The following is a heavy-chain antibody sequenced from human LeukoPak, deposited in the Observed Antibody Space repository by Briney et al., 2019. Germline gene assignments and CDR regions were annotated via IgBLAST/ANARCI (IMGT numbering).Heavy chain of an antibody. CDR3: AREVNEGFDY. J-gene: IGHJ4*02. CDR2: IRYDGSNK. D-gene: IGHD1-1*01. V-gene: IGHV3-30*02. Sequence: GGSLRLSCAASGFTFSSYWMSWVRQAPGKGLEWVAFIRYDGSNKYYADSVKGRFTISRDNSKNTLYLQMNSLRAEDTAVYYCAREVNEGFDYWGQGTLVTVSS. CDR1: GFTFSSYW.